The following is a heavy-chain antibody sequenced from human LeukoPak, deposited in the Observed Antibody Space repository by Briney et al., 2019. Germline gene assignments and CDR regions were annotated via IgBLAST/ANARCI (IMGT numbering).Heavy chain of an antibody. J-gene: IGHJ4*02. CDR1: GFTVSTNY. CDR3: ARRGSSGWHYFDS. D-gene: IGHD6-25*01. CDR2: IYSGGSI. Sequence: GGSLRLSCAASGFTVSTNYMTWVRQAPGKGLEWVSVIYSGGSIYYADSVKGRFTDSRDNSKNTLYLQMNSLRAEDTAVYYCARRGSSGWHYFDSWGQGTLVTVSS. V-gene: IGHV3-53*01.